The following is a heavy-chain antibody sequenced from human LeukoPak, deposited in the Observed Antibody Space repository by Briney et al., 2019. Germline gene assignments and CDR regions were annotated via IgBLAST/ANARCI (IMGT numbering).Heavy chain of an antibody. J-gene: IGHJ4*02. D-gene: IGHD2-21*01. V-gene: IGHV3-48*03. CDR2: ISSSGSAI. CDR3: AREEINCGGDCFYY. Sequence: GGSLRLSCAASGFTFSNFAMSWVRQAPGKGLEWVSYISSSGSAIYYADSVKGRFTISRDNAKNSLYLQMSSLRAEDTAVYYCAREEINCGGDCFYYWGRGTLVTVSS. CDR1: GFTFSNFA.